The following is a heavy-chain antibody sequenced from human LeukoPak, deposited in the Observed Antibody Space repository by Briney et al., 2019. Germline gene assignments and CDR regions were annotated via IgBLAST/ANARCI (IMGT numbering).Heavy chain of an antibody. CDR1: GFTFSSYE. CDR3: ARAFLIVVAADAFDI. CDR2: ISSSGSTI. Sequence: GGSLRLSCAASGFTFSSYEMNWVRQAPGKGLEWVSYISSSGSTIYYADSVKGRFTISRDNAKNSLYLQTNSLRAEDTAVYYCARAFLIVVAADAFDIWGQGTMVTVSS. J-gene: IGHJ3*02. D-gene: IGHD3-22*01. V-gene: IGHV3-48*03.